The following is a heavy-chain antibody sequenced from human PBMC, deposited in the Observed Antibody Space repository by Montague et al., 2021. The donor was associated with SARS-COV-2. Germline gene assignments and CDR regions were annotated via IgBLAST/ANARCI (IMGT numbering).Heavy chain of an antibody. CDR3: VRDFYDTSDYFQGTFDV. J-gene: IGHJ3*01. V-gene: IGHV4-59*02. CDR1: LLSVNNYY. CDR2: IYYTGST. Sequence: SETLSLTCTVSLLSVNNYYWAWIRQPPEKGLEWIGYIYYTGSTNYNPSLRNRITISIDTSANQFSLKLRSVTPADTAVYYCVRDFYDTSDYFQGTFDVWGHGTVVSVSS. D-gene: IGHD3-22*01.